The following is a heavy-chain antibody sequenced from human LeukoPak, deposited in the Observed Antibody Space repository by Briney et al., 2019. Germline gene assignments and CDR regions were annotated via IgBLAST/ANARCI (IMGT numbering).Heavy chain of an antibody. Sequence: GGSLRLSCVASGFTFSGYALSWVRQAPGKGLEWVSAISGSGENTYYADSVKGRFTISRDNSKNTLYLQMNSLRAEDTAVYYCAKDRNSVGSSYNYWGQGTLVTVSS. CDR2: ISGSGENT. J-gene: IGHJ4*02. CDR1: GFTFSGYA. V-gene: IGHV3-23*01. CDR3: AKDRNSVGSSYNY. D-gene: IGHD6-6*01.